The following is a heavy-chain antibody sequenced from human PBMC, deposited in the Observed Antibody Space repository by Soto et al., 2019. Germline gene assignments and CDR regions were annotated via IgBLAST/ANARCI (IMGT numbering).Heavy chain of an antibody. CDR1: GYTFTGYY. V-gene: IGHV1-2*02. CDR3: AGDQIAVAGTGPLDY. Sequence: QVQLVQSGAEVKKPGASVKVSCKASGYTFTGYYIHWVRQAPGQGLEWMGWINPNSGGTNYAQKFQGRVTMTRDTSISTAYMELSRLRSDDTAVYYCAGDQIAVAGTGPLDYWGQGTLVTVSS. J-gene: IGHJ4*02. D-gene: IGHD6-19*01. CDR2: INPNSGGT.